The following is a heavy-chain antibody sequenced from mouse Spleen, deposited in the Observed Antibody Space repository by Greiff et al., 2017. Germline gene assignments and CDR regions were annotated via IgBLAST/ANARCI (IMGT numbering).Heavy chain of an antibody. D-gene: IGHD1-1*01. Sequence: QVQLKQPGTELVKPGASVKISCKASGYAFSSYWMNWVKQRPGKGLEWIGQIYPGDGDTNYNGKFKGKATLTADKSSSTAYMQLSSLTSEDSAVYFCAPVVATNAMDYWGQGTSVTVSS. CDR2: IYPGDGDT. CDR3: APVVATNAMDY. CDR1: GYAFSSYW. V-gene: IGHV1-80*01. J-gene: IGHJ4*01.